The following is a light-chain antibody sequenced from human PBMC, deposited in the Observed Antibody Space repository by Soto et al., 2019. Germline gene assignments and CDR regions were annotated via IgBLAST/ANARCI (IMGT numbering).Light chain of an antibody. CDR1: QSVSSSY. CDR2: GAS. V-gene: IGKV3-20*01. CDR3: QHYDSLPIT. Sequence: EIVLPQSPGTLSLSPWDRATLYCRASQSVSSSYLAWYQQKPGQPPRLLIYGASSRATGIPDRFSGSGSGTDFTLTISRLEPEDFAMFYCQHYDSLPITFGQGTRLEIK. J-gene: IGKJ5*01.